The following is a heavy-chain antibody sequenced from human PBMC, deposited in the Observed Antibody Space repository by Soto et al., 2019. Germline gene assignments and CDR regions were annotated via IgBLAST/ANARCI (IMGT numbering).Heavy chain of an antibody. CDR2: ISYDGRNK. V-gene: IGHV3-30*18. J-gene: IGHJ4*02. CDR1: GFSLNDYG. Sequence: QVQLVESGGGVVQPGRSLRLSCAASGFSLNDYGMHWVRQPPGKGLEWVADISYDGRNKYYTDSVRGRFTISRDISKGTLYLQMNSLRPEDTAVYYCAKSNRGAYDTPDFWGQGTPGTVSP. CDR3: AKSNRGAYDTPDF. D-gene: IGHD3-22*01.